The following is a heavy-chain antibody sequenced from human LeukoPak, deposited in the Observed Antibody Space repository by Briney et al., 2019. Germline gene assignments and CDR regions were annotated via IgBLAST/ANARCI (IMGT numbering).Heavy chain of an antibody. J-gene: IGHJ6*02. CDR1: GFTVSSNY. CDR2: IYSGGST. V-gene: IGHV3-66*01. D-gene: IGHD3-3*01. CDR3: ARDGRDYDFWSGYRNNYYYGMDV. Sequence: PGGSLRLSCAASGFTVSSNYMSWVRQAPGKGLEWVSVIYSGGSTYYADSVKGRFTISRDNSKNTLYLQMNSLRAEDTAVYYCARDGRDYDFWSGYRNNYYYGMDVWGQGTTVTVSS.